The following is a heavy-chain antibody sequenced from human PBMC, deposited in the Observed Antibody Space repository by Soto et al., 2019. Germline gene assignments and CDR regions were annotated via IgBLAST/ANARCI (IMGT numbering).Heavy chain of an antibody. J-gene: IGHJ6*02. V-gene: IGHV1-69*12. D-gene: IGHD4-4*01. CDR1: GGTFSSSA. Sequence: QVQLVQSGAEMKEPESSVKVSCKTSGGTFSSSAISWLRQAPGQGLEWMGGIIPLFRTPDYAQKFQGRVTIAADESTSTAYMELSSLRSEDTAVYYCARDNDRLQLGGNYYYFLDVWGQETIITVSS. CDR2: IIPLFRTP. CDR3: ARDNDRLQLGGNYYYFLDV.